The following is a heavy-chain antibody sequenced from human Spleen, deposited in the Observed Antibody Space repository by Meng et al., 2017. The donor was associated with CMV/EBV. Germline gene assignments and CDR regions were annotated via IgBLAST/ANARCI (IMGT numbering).Heavy chain of an antibody. D-gene: IGHD2-15*01. CDR1: GFIFDDYG. CDR3: AREGVVVVAATLGDRSFDY. J-gene: IGHJ4*02. CDR2: INWNGGST. V-gene: IGHV3-20*04. Sequence: GESLKISCAASGFIFDDYGMSWVRQAPGKGLEWVSGINWNGGSTGYAESVKGRFTISRDNDKNSLYLQMNSLRAEDTAVYYCAREGVVVVAATLGDRSFDYWGQGTLVTVSS.